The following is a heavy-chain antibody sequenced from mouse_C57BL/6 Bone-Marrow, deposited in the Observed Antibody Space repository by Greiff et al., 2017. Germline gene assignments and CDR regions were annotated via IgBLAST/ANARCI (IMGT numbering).Heavy chain of an antibody. Sequence: EVKLMESGGGLVQPGGSLSLSCAASGFTFTDYYMSWVRQPPGKALEWLGFIRNKANGYTTEYSASVKGRFTISRDNSQSILYLQLNALRAEDCATNYCARYHIDDYDGRSYAMDYWGQGTSVTVSS. CDR2: IRNKANGYTT. CDR1: GFTFTDYY. CDR3: ARYHIDDYDGRSYAMDY. V-gene: IGHV7-3*01. J-gene: IGHJ4*01. D-gene: IGHD2-4*01.